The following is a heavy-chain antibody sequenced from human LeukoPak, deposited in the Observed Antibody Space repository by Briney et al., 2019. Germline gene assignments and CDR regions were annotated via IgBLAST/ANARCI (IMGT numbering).Heavy chain of an antibody. CDR1: GFTVSSNY. D-gene: IGHD3-3*01. V-gene: IGHV3-66*02. CDR3: ARDLANYDFWSGSSSGGDI. CDR2: VYSGSST. J-gene: IGHJ3*02. Sequence: PGGSLRLSCAASGFTVSSNYMRWVRQAPGTGLEGVSVVYSGSSTYYADSVKGRFTISRDNSKDTLYLQMNSLRAEDAAVYYCARDLANYDFWSGSSSGGDIWGQGTMVTVSS.